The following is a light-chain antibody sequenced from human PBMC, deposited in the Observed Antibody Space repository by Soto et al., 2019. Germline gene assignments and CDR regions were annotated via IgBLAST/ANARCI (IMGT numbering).Light chain of an antibody. J-gene: IGLJ2*01. Sequence: QSVLTQPPSVSGATGQRVTISCTGSRSNIGAGYDVHWYQHFPGTSPKLIIHANTDRPSGVPDRFSGSKSGTSASLAIAGLQAEDESDYYCQSYDSTLSATIFGGGTKVTVL. CDR1: RSNIGAGYD. CDR3: QSYDSTLSATI. V-gene: IGLV1-40*01. CDR2: ANT.